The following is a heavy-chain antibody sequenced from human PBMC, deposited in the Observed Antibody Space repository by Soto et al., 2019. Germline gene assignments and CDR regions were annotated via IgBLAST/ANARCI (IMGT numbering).Heavy chain of an antibody. D-gene: IGHD5-12*01. CDR1: GGSISSSSYY. CDR3: ARQDVQTLVATIREDAFDI. J-gene: IGHJ3*02. CDR2: IYYSGST. Sequence: SETLSLTCTVSGGSISSSSYYWGWIRQPPGKGLEWIGSIYYSGSTYYNPSLKSRVTISVDTSKNQFSLKLSSVTAADTAVYYCARQDVQTLVATIREDAFDIWGQGTMVTVSS. V-gene: IGHV4-39*01.